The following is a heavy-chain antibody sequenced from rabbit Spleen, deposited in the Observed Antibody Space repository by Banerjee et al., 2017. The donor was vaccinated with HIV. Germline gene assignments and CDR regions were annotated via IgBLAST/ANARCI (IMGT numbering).Heavy chain of an antibody. V-gene: IGHV1S40*01. CDR3: VRDRADIGGDYGPYYFDL. D-gene: IGHD2-1*01. Sequence: QSLDESGGDLVKPEGSLTLTCTASGFTFSNNDYMCWVRQAPGKGLEWIGYIDPIFGVSYCASWVNGRFSISSHDAQNTLYLQLNSLTAADTATYFCVRDRADIGGDYGPYYFDLWGPGTLVTVS. CDR1: GFTFSNNDY. CDR2: IDPIFGVS. J-gene: IGHJ4*01.